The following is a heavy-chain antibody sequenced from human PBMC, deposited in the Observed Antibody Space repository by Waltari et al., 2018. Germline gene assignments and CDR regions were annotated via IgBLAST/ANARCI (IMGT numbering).Heavy chain of an antibody. CDR2: ISGSGGST. V-gene: IGHV3-23*04. CDR1: GFTFSSYA. Sequence: EVQLVESGGGLVQPGGSLRLSCAASGFTFSSYAMSWVRQAPGKGLGWVSAISGSGGSTYYADSVKGRFTISRDNSKNTLYLQMSSLRVEDSAVYYCARGGMTGNTRYAPWYFDVWGRGTLVTVSS. J-gene: IGHJ2*01. D-gene: IGHD1-7*01. CDR3: ARGGMTGNTRYAPWYFDV.